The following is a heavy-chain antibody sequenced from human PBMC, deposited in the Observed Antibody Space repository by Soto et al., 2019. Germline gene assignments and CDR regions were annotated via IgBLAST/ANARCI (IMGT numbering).Heavy chain of an antibody. D-gene: IGHD3-16*01. V-gene: IGHV3-30-3*01. CDR2: ISYDGINK. J-gene: IGHJ3*02. CDR1: GFTFSSYS. Sequence: GGSLRLSGAASGFTFSSYSIHWVRQAPCKGLEWVAVISYDGINKYYADSVKGRFTISRDNSKNTLYLQMNSLRAEDTAVYYCYNYVWASYISHDAFDIFGQRTMFAVSS. CDR3: YNYVWASYISHDAFDI.